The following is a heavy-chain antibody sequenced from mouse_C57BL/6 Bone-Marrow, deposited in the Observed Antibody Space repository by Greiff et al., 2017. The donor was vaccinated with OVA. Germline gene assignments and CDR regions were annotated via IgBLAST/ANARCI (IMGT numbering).Heavy chain of an antibody. CDR1: GFSLNTYNMG. J-gene: IGHJ4*01. CDR3: ARRGSYCTRGYYAMDY. Sequence: QVTLKESGPGILQSSQTLSLTCSFSGFSLNTYNMGVSWIRQPPGKGLEWRAHIYWDDDKRDTPSLKSRLTISKHTSRNQVFLKITSVDTADTATYYCARRGSYCTRGYYAMDYWGQGTSVTVSS. V-gene: IGHV8-12*01. D-gene: IGHD2-12*01. CDR2: IYWDDDK.